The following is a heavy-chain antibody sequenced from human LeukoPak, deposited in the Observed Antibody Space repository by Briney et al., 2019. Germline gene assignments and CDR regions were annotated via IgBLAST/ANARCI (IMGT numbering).Heavy chain of an antibody. CDR2: INQDGSEK. Sequence: GGSLRLSCAASTFTFSTYWMSWVRQAPGKGLEWVANINQDGSEKYYADSVKGRFTISRDNSKNTLYLQMNSLRAEDTAVYYCARDGSGSTKLDYWGQGTLVTVSS. V-gene: IGHV3-7*01. CDR1: TFTFSTYW. CDR3: ARDGSGSTKLDY. D-gene: IGHD1-26*01. J-gene: IGHJ4*02.